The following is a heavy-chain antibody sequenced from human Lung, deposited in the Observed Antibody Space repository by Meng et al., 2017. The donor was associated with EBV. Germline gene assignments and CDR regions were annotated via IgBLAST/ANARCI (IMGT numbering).Heavy chain of an antibody. D-gene: IGHD4-17*01. J-gene: IGHJ2*01. CDR2: IYYSGST. Sequence: QVPLQESGPGLVKPSQTLYFTCTVAGGSISSGNHYWSWIRQHPGKGLEYIGYIYYSGSTYYNPSLKSRVIISVDTSKNQFSLRLNSVTAADTAVYYCASLYGDSSVWYLDLWGRGTLVTVSS. V-gene: IGHV4-31*03. CDR1: GGSISSGNHY. CDR3: ASLYGDSSVWYLDL.